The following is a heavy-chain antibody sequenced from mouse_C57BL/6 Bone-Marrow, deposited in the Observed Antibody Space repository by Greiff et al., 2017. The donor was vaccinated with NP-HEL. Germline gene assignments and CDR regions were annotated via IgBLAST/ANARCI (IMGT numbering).Heavy chain of an antibody. CDR2: IDPENGDT. CDR3: TPYYYGSSSDYVDY. CDR1: GFNIKDDY. J-gene: IGHJ2*01. Sequence: EVQLQQSGAELVRPGASVKLSCTASGFNIKDDYMHWVKQRPEQGLEWIGWIDPENGDTEYASKFQGKATITADTSSNPAYLQLSNLTSENTAVYYCTPYYYGSSSDYVDYWGQGTTLTVSS. V-gene: IGHV14-4*01. D-gene: IGHD1-1*01.